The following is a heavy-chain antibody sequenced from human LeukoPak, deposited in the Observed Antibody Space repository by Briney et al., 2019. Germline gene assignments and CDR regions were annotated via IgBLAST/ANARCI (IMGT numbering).Heavy chain of an antibody. V-gene: IGHV3-30*02. Sequence: GGSLRLSCAASGFTFSSYGMHWVRQAPGKGLEWVAYIRYHGSNINYADSVKGRFTISRDNSKDTLFLQMSSLRAEDTAVYYCAKVLTGYCGSTSCPFDSWGQGTVVTVSS. CDR2: IRYHGSNI. J-gene: IGHJ4*02. D-gene: IGHD2-2*01. CDR3: AKVLTGYCGSTSCPFDS. CDR1: GFTFSSYG.